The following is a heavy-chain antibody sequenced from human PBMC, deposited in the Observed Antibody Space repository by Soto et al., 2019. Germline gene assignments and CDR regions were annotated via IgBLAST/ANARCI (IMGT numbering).Heavy chain of an antibody. Sequence: EVQLLESGGGLVQPGGSLRLSCAASGFTFSSYAMSWVRQAPGKGLEWVSAISGSGGSTYYADSVKGRFTISRDNSKNTLYLQMNSLRAEDTAVYYCAKDRSSGYYLDYYYYGMDVWGQGTTVTVSS. J-gene: IGHJ6*02. CDR3: AKDRSSGYYLDYYYYGMDV. V-gene: IGHV3-23*01. CDR1: GFTFSSYA. CDR2: ISGSGGST. D-gene: IGHD3-22*01.